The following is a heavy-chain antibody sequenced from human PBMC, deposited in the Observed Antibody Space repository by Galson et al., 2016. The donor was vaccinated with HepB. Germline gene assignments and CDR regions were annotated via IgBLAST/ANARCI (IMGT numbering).Heavy chain of an antibody. J-gene: IGHJ4*02. Sequence: SLRLSCAASGLTFDDYAMHWVRQAPGKGLEWVSGISWNSARTGYADSVKGRFTISRDNSKNTLSLQMNSLRADDTAVYYCVRDRYYDSRGYYEKEGYFDSWGQGTLVTVSS. CDR3: VRDRYYDSRGYYEKEGYFDS. CDR1: GLTFDDYA. V-gene: IGHV3-9*01. D-gene: IGHD3-22*01. CDR2: ISWNSART.